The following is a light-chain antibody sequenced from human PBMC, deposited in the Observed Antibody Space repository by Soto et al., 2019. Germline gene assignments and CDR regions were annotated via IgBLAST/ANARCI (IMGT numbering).Light chain of an antibody. V-gene: IGLV4-60*02. Sequence: QPVLTQSSSASASLGSSVKLTCTLSSGHSSYIIAWHQQQPGKAPWYLMKLEGSGSYNKGSGVPDRFSGSSSGADRYLTISNLQFEDEADYYCETWDSNFWVFGGGTKLTVL. CDR2: LEGSGSY. CDR1: SGHSSYI. J-gene: IGLJ3*02. CDR3: ETWDSNFWV.